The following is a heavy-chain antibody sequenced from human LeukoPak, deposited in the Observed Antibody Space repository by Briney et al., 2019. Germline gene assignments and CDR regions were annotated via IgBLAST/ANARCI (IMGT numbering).Heavy chain of an antibody. V-gene: IGHV4-34*01. CDR1: GGSFSGYY. Sequence: PSETLSLTCAVYGGSFSGYYWSWIRQPPGKGLEWIGEINHSGSTNYNPSLKSRVTISVDTSKNQFSLKLSSLTAADTAVYYCVRDTYLGSSNDWGQGTLVTVSS. D-gene: IGHD2-8*01. J-gene: IGHJ4*02. CDR3: VRDTYLGSSND. CDR2: INHSGST.